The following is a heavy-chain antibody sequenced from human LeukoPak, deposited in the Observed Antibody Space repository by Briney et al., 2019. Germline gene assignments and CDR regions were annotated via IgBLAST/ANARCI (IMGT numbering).Heavy chain of an antibody. CDR2: ISSSSSYI. CDR3: ARGYCSGGSCYPHFDY. Sequence: PGGSLRLSCAASGFTFSSYSMNWVRQAPGKGLEWVSSISSSSSYIYYADSVKGRFTISRDNAKNSLYLQMNSLRAEDTAVYYCARGYCSGGSCYPHFDYWGQGTLVTVSS. V-gene: IGHV3-21*01. D-gene: IGHD2-15*01. CDR1: GFTFSSYS. J-gene: IGHJ4*02.